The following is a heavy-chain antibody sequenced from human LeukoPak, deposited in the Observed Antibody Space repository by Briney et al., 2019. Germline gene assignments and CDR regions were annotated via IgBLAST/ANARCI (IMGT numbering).Heavy chain of an antibody. V-gene: IGHV1-46*01. CDR2: INPSGGST. CDR3: ARGELWLKLFDY. J-gene: IGHJ4*02. Sequence: ASVKVSCKASGYTFTSYYMHWVRQAPGQGLEWMGIINPSGGSTSYAQKFQGRVTMTRDMSTSTDYMELSSLRSEDTAVYYCARGELWLKLFDYWGQGTLVTVSS. CDR1: GYTFTSYY. D-gene: IGHD5-18*01.